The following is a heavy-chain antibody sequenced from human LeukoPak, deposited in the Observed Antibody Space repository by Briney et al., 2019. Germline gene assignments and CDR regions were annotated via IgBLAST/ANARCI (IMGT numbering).Heavy chain of an antibody. CDR1: GGSISNYY. CDR3: ARHTTIPSSWSY. V-gene: IGHV4-59*08. J-gene: IGHJ4*02. Sequence: SETLSLTCTVSGGSISNYYWTWIRQPPGKGLEWIGNIYYRGSTNYNPSLKSRVTISVDTSKNQISLKLNYVTAADTAVYYCARHTTIPSSWSYWCQGTLVTVSS. D-gene: IGHD6-13*01. CDR2: IYYRGST.